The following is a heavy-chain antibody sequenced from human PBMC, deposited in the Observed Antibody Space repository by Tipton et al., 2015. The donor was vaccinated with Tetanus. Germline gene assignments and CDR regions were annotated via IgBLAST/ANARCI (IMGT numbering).Heavy chain of an antibody. J-gene: IGHJ4*02. CDR2: ISYDGSNK. V-gene: IGHV3-30*04. CDR1: GFTFSSYA. D-gene: IGHD3-16*02. CDR3: ARDPYPLRLGELSSPFDY. Sequence: SLRLSRAASGFTFSSYAMHWVRQAPGKGLEWVAVISYDGSNKYYADSVKGRFTISRDNSKNTLYLQMNSLRAEDTAVYYCARDPYPLRLGELSSPFDYWGQGTLVTVSS.